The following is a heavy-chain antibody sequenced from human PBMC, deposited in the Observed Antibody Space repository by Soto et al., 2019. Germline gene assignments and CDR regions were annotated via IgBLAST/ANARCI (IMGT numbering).Heavy chain of an antibody. V-gene: IGHV4-4*07. D-gene: IGHD5-18*01. CDR1: GGSISSYY. Sequence: QVQLQESGPGLVKPSETLSLTCTVSGGSISSYYWSWIRQPAGKGLEWIGRIYTSGSTNYNPSLKSLVTMSGDTSKNQFSLKLSSVTGADTAVYYCARESGGYSYGKAALNWGQGTLVTVSS. CDR2: IYTSGST. CDR3: ARESGGYSYGKAALN. J-gene: IGHJ4*02.